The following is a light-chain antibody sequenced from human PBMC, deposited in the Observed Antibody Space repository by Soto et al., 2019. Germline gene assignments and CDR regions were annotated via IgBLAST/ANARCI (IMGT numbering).Light chain of an antibody. V-gene: IGLV2-14*01. J-gene: IGLJ1*01. CDR2: EVS. CDR1: SSDVGGYNY. CDR3: SSYTSSSTYV. Sequence: VLTQHASVSGSPGQSITISCTGTSSDVGGYNYVSWYQQHPGKAPKLMIYEVSNRPSGVSNRFSGSKSGNTASLTISGLQAEDEADYYCSSYTSSSTYVFGTGTKV.